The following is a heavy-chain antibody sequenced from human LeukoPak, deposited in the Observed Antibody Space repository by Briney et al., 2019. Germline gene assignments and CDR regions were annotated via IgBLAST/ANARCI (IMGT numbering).Heavy chain of an antibody. D-gene: IGHD5-24*01. V-gene: IGHV4-34*01. CDR3: ASARRDGYNWRRYFDL. Sequence: SETLSLTCAVYGGSFSVYYWSWIRQPPGKGLEWIGEINHSGSTNYNPSLKSRVTISVDTSKDQFSLKLSSVTAADAAVYYCASARRDGYNWRRYFDLWGRGTLVTVSS. CDR2: INHSGST. J-gene: IGHJ2*01. CDR1: GGSFSVYY.